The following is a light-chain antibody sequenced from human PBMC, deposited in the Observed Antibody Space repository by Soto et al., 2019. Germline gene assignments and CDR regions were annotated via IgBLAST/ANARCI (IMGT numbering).Light chain of an antibody. CDR2: GAS. CDR3: LQYGSSPHT. Sequence: IVLKQYPGTLSLSPGERASLCCSASHIVSSNYLAWFQQKPGQAPRLLISGASNRASDIPDRFSGSGSWTDFTLTISRLEPEDFAVYYCLQYGSSPHTFGQGTRLEIK. CDR1: HIVSSNY. J-gene: IGKJ5*01. V-gene: IGKV3-20*01.